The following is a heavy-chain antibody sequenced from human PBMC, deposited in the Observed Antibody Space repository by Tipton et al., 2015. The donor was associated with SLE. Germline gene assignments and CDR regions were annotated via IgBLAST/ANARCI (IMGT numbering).Heavy chain of an antibody. CDR2: LYYSGST. V-gene: IGHV4-59*12. CDR1: GGSISSYY. J-gene: IGHJ3*02. Sequence: TLSLTCTVSGGSISSYYWSWIRQPPGKGLEWIGYLYYSGSTNYNPSLKSRVTMSVDTSKNQFSLKLSSVTAADTAVYYCARDSPRSRTGHDAFDIWGQGTMVTVSS. CDR3: ARDSPRSRTGHDAFDI. D-gene: IGHD1-14*01.